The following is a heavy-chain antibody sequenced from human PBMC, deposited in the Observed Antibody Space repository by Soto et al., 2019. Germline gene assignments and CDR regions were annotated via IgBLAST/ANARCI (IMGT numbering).Heavy chain of an antibody. V-gene: IGHV3-23*01. CDR2: ISGSGGST. CDR1: GFTFSSYA. J-gene: IGHJ4*02. Sequence: EVQLLESGGGLVQPGGSLRLSCAASGFTFSSYAMSWVRQAPGKGLEWVSAISGSGGSTYYADSVKGRFTISRDNSKNTLYLQMKSLRADDTAVYYCAKDSDIVVVVAAPFDYWGQGTLVTVSS. CDR3: AKDSDIVVVVAAPFDY. D-gene: IGHD2-15*01.